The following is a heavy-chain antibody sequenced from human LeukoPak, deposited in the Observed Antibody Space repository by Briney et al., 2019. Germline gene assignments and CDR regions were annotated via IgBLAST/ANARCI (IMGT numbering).Heavy chain of an antibody. D-gene: IGHD3-10*01. J-gene: IGHJ4*02. Sequence: GGSLRLSCAASGFSVSSNYMSWVRQAPGKGLEWVSVIYSGGSTYYPESVKGRLTFSRDNSKNMLYLQMNSLRAEDTAVYYCAKESHYDSGAYYVDYWGQGTLVTVSS. CDR2: IYSGGST. V-gene: IGHV3-53*01. CDR3: AKESHYDSGAYYVDY. CDR1: GFSVSSNY.